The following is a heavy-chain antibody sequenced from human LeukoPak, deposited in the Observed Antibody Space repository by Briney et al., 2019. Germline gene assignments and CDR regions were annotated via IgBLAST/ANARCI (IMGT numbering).Heavy chain of an antibody. J-gene: IGHJ4*02. V-gene: IGHV3-66*02. D-gene: IGHD3-22*01. CDR2: IYSGGST. CDR3: ATIRNYYDSSGFDY. Sequence: QPGGSLRLSCAASGFTVSSNYMSWVRQAPGKRLEWVSVIYSGGSTYYADSVKGRFTISRDNSKNTLYLQMNSLRAEDTAVYYCATIRNYYDSSGFDYWGQGTLVTVSS. CDR1: GFTVSSNY.